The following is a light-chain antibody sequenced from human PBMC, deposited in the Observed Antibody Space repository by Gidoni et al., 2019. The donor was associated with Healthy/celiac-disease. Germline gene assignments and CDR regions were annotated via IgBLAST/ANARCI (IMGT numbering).Light chain of an antibody. V-gene: IGKV1-5*03. CDR3: QQYNSYSWT. Sequence: DIQMTKSPSTLSASVGDRVTITCRASPRISSWLAWYQQKPGKAPKLLIDKASRLESGVPSRCSGSGSGTEFTLNISSLQPDDFATYYCQQYNSYSWTFXXXAKVEIK. CDR1: PRISSW. J-gene: IGKJ1*01. CDR2: KAS.